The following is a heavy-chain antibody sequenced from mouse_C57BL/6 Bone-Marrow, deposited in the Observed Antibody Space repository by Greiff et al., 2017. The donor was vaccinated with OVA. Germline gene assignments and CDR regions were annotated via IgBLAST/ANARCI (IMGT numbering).Heavy chain of an antibody. CDR2: IHPTSGST. V-gene: IGHV1-64*01. CDR1: GYTFTSYW. CDR3: ARTWLLTNPQAMDY. D-gene: IGHD2-3*01. Sequence: QVQLQQPGAELVKPEASVKLSCKASGYTFTSYWMHWVKQRPGQGLEWIGMIHPTSGSTNYNEKFKSKATLTVDKSSSTAYMQLSSLTAEDSAVYYGARTWLLTNPQAMDYWGQGTSVTVSS. J-gene: IGHJ4*01.